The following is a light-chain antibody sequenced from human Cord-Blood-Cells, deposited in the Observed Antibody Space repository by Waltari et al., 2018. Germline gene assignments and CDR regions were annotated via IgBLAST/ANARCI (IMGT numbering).Light chain of an antibody. CDR3: SSYTSSSTLDYV. Sequence: QSALTQPASVSGSPGQSITISCTGTSSDVGGYNYVSWYQQHPGKAPKLMIYEVSNRPSGVSNRVSGSKSGNTASLTISGLQAEDDADYYCSSYTSSSTLDYVFGTGTKVTVL. V-gene: IGLV2-14*01. CDR1: SSDVGGYNY. CDR2: EVS. J-gene: IGLJ1*01.